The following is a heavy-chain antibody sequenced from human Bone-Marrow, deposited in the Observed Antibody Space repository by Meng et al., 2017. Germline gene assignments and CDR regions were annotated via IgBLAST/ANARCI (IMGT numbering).Heavy chain of an antibody. CDR2: ISNDGSNT. J-gene: IGHJ4*02. CDR3: AREIGGTTPDY. CDR1: GFSFSSYL. D-gene: IGHD1-1*01. Sequence: QVQLVESGGGVVQPGRSLRLSCAASGFSFSSYLMHWVRQAPGKGLEWLAAISNDGSNTDYADSVKGRFTISRDNSKDTVFLQMNSLRIEDTAVYYCAREIGGTTPDYWGQGTLVTVSS. V-gene: IGHV3-30*01.